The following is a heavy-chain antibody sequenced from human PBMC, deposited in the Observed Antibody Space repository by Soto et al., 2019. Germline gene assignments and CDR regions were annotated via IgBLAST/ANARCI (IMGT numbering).Heavy chain of an antibody. CDR1: SGPSSSHN. V-gene: IGHV4-59*08. CDR2: VYSTGGT. D-gene: IGHD1-1*01. CDR3: VRQGIGNLHGLVDV. J-gene: IGHJ6*02. Sequence: QVQLQQSGPGLVKPSETLSLTCSVSSGPSSSHNWGWIRQPPGRGLEWIGYVYSTGGTSYNPSLNTRVTLSADTSKNHISRTLTSVTAADPAVYYCVRQGIGNLHGLVDVWGQGTTVGVSS.